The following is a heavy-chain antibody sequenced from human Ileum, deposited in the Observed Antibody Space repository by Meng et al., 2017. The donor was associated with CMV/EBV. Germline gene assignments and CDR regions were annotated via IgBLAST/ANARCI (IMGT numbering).Heavy chain of an antibody. CDR3: ARGSSQVWELLHY. CDR1: GGSFSSYH. V-gene: IGHV4-34*01. CDR2: VTRSGST. D-gene: IGHD1-26*01. Sequence: QVQLPQWGHGLLKPSGTLSPICAVYGGSFSSYHWTWIRQPPGKGLEWIGEVTRSGSTNYNPSLKSRLIISLDTSTNQFSLKLNSVTAADTAIYYCARGSSQVWELLHYWGQGTLVTVSS. J-gene: IGHJ4*02.